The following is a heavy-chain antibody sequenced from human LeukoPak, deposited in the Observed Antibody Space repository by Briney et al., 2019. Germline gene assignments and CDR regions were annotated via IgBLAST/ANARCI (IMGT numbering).Heavy chain of an antibody. J-gene: IGHJ4*02. CDR2: INSGNGNT. Sequence: ASVKVSCKTSGYSFNAYALHWVRQAPGQGLEWLGWINSGNGNTKYSQTFQGRLTFTRDASARTVYMELSSLRSEDTAVFYCARERSNWYYLDYWDQGSLVTVSS. D-gene: IGHD3-16*01. CDR1: GYSFNAYA. V-gene: IGHV1-3*04. CDR3: ARERSNWYYLDY.